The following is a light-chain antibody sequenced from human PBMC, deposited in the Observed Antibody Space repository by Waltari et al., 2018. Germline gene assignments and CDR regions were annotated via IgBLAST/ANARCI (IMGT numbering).Light chain of an antibody. CDR1: PASATRHTH. V-gene: IGLV8-61*01. Sequence: PVVTQEPSLSVSPEGPVTLTCALRPASATRHTHPIWYQQTPGQPPRTLVYKGISRSSGVPDRLSGSILGNTAALTITGAQADDESDYYCSMYMGSGVWVFGGGTKLTVL. CDR3: SMYMGSGVWV. CDR2: KGI. J-gene: IGLJ3*02.